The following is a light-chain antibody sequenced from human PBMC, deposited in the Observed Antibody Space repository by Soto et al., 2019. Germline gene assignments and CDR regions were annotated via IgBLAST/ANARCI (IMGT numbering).Light chain of an antibody. CDR3: SSYTSSSTYV. Sequence: QSALTQPASVSGALGQSITISCTGTSRDVGGYHYVSWYPPHPGKAPKLLIYEVSNRPSGVSNRFSGSKSGNTASLTISGLQAEDEADYSCSSYTSSSTYVFGGATKGPV. CDR2: EVS. V-gene: IGLV2-14*01. CDR1: SRDVGGYHY. J-gene: IGLJ1*01.